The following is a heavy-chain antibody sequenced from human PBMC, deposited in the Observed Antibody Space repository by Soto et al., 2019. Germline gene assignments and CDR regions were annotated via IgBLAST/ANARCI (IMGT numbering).Heavy chain of an antibody. CDR2: IYPGDSDT. CDR1: GYSFTSYW. D-gene: IGHD2-15*01. CDR3: ARHDPYCRCCSCYPSVYAI. Sequence: PRESLKISCKGSGYSFTSYWIGWVRQMPGKGLEWMGIIYPGDSDTRYSPSFQGQVTISADKSISTAYLQWSSLKASDTAMYYCARHDPYCRCCSCYPSVYAICGQGTMVIV. J-gene: IGHJ3*02. V-gene: IGHV5-51*01.